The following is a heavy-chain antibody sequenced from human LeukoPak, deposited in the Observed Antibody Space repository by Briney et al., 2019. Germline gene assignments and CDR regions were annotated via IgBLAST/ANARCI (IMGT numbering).Heavy chain of an antibody. J-gene: IGHJ4*02. CDR3: ASGPMGDYGY. D-gene: IGHD4-17*01. CDR2: IYHSGST. Sequence: SETLSLTCTVSGYSISSGYYWGWIRQPPGKGLEWIGSIYHSGSTYYNPSLKSRVTISVDTSKNQFSLKLSSVTAADTAVYYCASGPMGDYGYWGQGTLVTVSS. V-gene: IGHV4-38-2*02. CDR1: GYSISSGYY.